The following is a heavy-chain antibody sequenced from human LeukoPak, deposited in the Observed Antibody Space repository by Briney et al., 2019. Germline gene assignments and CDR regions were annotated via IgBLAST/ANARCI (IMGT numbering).Heavy chain of an antibody. CDR3: AKEPYSGSQLLDY. Sequence: GGSLRLSCAASGFTFSSHAMSWVRQAPGKGLEWVSAISTSGGSTYYADSVKGRFTISRDNSKNTLYLQMNSLRAEDTAVYYCAKEPYSGSQLLDYWGQGTLVTVSS. D-gene: IGHD1-26*01. V-gene: IGHV3-23*01. J-gene: IGHJ4*02. CDR2: ISTSGGST. CDR1: GFTFSSHA.